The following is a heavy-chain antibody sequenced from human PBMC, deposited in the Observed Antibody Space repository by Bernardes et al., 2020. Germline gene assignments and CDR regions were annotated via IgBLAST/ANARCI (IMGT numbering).Heavy chain of an antibody. Sequence: VKVSCKASGGTFSSYAISWVRQAPGQGLEWMGGIIPIFGTANYAQKFQGRVTITADESTSTAYMELSSLRSEDTAVYYCARGTNSSGWQGVEVYYYYGMDVWGQGTTVTVSS. CDR1: GGTFSSYA. J-gene: IGHJ6*02. V-gene: IGHV1-69*13. D-gene: IGHD6-19*01. CDR2: IIPIFGTA. CDR3: ARGTNSSGWQGVEVYYYYGMDV.